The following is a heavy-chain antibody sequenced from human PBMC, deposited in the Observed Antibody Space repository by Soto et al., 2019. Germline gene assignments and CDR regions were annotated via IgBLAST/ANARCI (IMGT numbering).Heavy chain of an antibody. CDR1: GFSFSHYW. J-gene: IGHJ4*02. Sequence: PGGSLRLSCAASGFSFSHYWMHWVRQAPGRGLVWVSRISPGGRTTTYADSVKGRFTISRDNAKSTLYLQMNSLTVEDGAVYYCADSWLPTSYWGPGTLVTVSS. CDR3: ADSWLPTSY. V-gene: IGHV3-74*01. CDR2: ISPGGRTT. D-gene: IGHD3-10*01.